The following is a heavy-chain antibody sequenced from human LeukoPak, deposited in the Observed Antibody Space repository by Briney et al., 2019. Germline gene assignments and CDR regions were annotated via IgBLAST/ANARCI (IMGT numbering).Heavy chain of an antibody. CDR1: GGSISTYY. D-gene: IGHD3-16*02. Sequence: SETLSPTCTVSGGSISTYYWTWIRQPPGKGLEWIGYIYYSGSTNYNPSLKSRVTISVDTSKNQFSLKLSSVTAADTAVYYCARGYAWGSYRYDLVGNWFDHWGQGTLVTVSS. J-gene: IGHJ5*02. V-gene: IGHV4-59*01. CDR2: IYYSGST. CDR3: ARGYAWGSYRYDLVGNWFDH.